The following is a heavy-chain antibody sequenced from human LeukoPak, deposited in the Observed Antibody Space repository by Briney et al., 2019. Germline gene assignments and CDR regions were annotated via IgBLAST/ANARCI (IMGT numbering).Heavy chain of an antibody. CDR3: ARFSYRRDGHNSYYYYMDV. CDR1: GGTFSSYA. V-gene: IGHV1-69*06. Sequence: GASVKVSCKASGGTFSSYAISWVRQAPGQGLEWMGGIIPIFGTANYAQKFQGRVTITADKSTSTAYMELSSLRSEDTAVYYCARFSYRRDGHNSYYYYMDVWGKGTTVTVSS. J-gene: IGHJ6*03. D-gene: IGHD5-24*01. CDR2: IIPIFGTA.